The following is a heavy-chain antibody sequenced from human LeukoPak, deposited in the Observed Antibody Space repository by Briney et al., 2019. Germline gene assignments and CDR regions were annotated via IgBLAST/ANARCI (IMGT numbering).Heavy chain of an antibody. V-gene: IGHV1-46*01. CDR1: GYTLTELS. D-gene: IGHD6-19*01. CDR2: INPSGGST. Sequence: ASVKVSCKVSGYTLTELSMHWVRQAPGQGLEWMGIINPSGGSTSYAQKFQGRVTMTRDTSTSTVYMELSSLRSEDTAVYYCARVIYSSGWYDWGQGTLVTVSS. CDR3: ARVIYSSGWYD. J-gene: IGHJ4*02.